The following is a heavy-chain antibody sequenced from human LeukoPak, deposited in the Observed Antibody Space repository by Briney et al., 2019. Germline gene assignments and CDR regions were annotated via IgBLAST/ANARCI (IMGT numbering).Heavy chain of an antibody. CDR2: ISGCGCST. D-gene: IGHD3-10*01. CDR3: ANHPTQTYYYGSGSYRSFDY. Sequence: GGSLRLSCAASGLTFSSHAMRWVRQAAGKGLEWVSAISGCGCSTYYADSVKGRFTISRDNSKNTLYLQMNSRRAEDTAVYYCANHPTQTYYYGSGSYRSFDYWGQGTLVTVSS. CDR1: GLTFSSHA. V-gene: IGHV3-23*01. J-gene: IGHJ4*02.